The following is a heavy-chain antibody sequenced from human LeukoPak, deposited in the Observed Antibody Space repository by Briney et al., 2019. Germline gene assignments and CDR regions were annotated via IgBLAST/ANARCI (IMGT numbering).Heavy chain of an antibody. CDR3: AHKGRGSGSYTM. CDR1: GFSLRNTGVA. CDR2: SYWNNDM. Sequence: SGPTLVKPTQTLTLTCTFSGFSLRNTGVAVAWIHQPPGKALEWLAVSYWNNDMSYSPSLKSRLTITKDTSKNQVVLIMTNMDPLDTGTYYCAHKGRGSGSYTMWGQGTLVTVSS. D-gene: IGHD3-10*01. J-gene: IGHJ4*02. V-gene: IGHV2-5*01.